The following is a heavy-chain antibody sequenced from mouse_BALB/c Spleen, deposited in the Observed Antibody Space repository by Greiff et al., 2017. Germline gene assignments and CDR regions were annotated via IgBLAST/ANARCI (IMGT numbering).Heavy chain of an antibody. J-gene: IGHJ4*01. D-gene: IGHD3-1*01. CDR3: ARGSSGYVDYAMDY. V-gene: IGHV14-1*02. CDR1: GFNIKDFY. CDR2: IDPENGNT. Sequence: VQLKESGAELVRPGALVKLSCKASGFNIKDFYMHWVKQRPEQGLEWIGWIDPENGNTIYDPKFQGKASITADTSTNTAYLQLSSLTSEDTAVDYCARGSSGYVDYAMDYWGQGTSVTVSS.